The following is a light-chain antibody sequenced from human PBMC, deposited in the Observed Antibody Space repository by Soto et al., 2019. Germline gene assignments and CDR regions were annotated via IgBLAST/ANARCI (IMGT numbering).Light chain of an antibody. CDR2: GAS. Sequence: EIVLTQSPATLSLSPGERATLSCRASQSVSSYLAWYQQKPGQAPRLLIYGASNRAAGIPARFSGSGSGTDFTLTINRLEPEDFAVYCCQQRNNLPRTFGQGTKLEIK. CDR3: QQRNNLPRT. J-gene: IGKJ2*01. CDR1: QSVSSY. V-gene: IGKV3-11*01.